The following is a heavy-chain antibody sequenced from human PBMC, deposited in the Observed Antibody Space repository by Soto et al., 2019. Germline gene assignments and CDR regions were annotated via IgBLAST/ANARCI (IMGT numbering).Heavy chain of an antibody. CDR3: ARDGSGYSGYSYDS. J-gene: IGHJ4*02. CDR1: GDSSTRSY. CDR2: ISYSGTT. D-gene: IGHD5-12*01. V-gene: IGHV4-59*01. Sequence: PSETLSLTCTVCGDSSTRSYWSWIRQPPGKGLEWTGYISYSGTTNYNPSLKSRVTISLDTSKTQFSLKLSSVTAADTAVYYCARDGSGYSGYSYDSWGQGTLVTVSS.